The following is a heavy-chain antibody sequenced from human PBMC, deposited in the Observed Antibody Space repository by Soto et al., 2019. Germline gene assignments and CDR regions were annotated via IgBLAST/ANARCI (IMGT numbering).Heavy chain of an antibody. D-gene: IGHD3-10*01. J-gene: IGHJ5*02. CDR2: IIPILGIA. V-gene: IGHV1-69*08. CDR3: ARDRRGGSGSYSEGFDP. CDR1: GGTFSSYT. Sequence: QVQLVQSGAEVKKPGSSVKVSCKASGGTFSSYTISWVRQAPGQGLEWMGRIIPILGIANYAQKFQGRVTITAYKSTSTAYMELSSLRAADTAVYYCARDRRGGSGSYSEGFDPWGQGTLVTVSS.